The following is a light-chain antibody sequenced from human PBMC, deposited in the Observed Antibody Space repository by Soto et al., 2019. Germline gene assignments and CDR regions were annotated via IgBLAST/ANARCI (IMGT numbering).Light chain of an antibody. CDR2: DAS. J-gene: IGKJ2*01. CDR3: QQPYT. V-gene: IGKV3-11*01. CDR1: QSVSSY. Sequence: EIVLTQSPATLSLSPGERATLSCRASQSVSSYLAWYQQKPGQAPRLLIYDASNRATGIPARFSGSGSGTDFTLTISRLEPEDFAVYSCQQPYTFGQGTKLEIK.